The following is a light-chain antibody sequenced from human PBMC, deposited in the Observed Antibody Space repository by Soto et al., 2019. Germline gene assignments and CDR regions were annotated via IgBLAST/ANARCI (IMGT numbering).Light chain of an antibody. V-gene: IGLV1-44*01. CDR3: AAWDDSLNVVV. CDR1: SSNIGSGT. CDR2: SNG. J-gene: IGLJ2*01. Sequence: QSVLTQPPSASATPGQRVTISCSGSSSNIGSGTVNWYQHLPGTAPKLLIYSNGQRPSGVPDRFSGSKSGTSSSLAISGLQSDDEADYYCAAWDDSLNVVVFGGGTKLTVL.